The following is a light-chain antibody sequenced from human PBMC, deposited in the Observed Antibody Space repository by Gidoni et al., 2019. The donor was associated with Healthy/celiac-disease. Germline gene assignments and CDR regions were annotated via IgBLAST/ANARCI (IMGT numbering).Light chain of an antibody. CDR2: AAS. CDR1: QSISSY. V-gene: IGKV1-39*01. CDR3: QQSYSTPET. Sequence: DIKMTQSPSSLSASVGDRVTIPCRASQSISSYLNWSQQKPGKAPKLLLYAASSLQSGVPSRFSGSGSGTDFTLTISSLQPEDFATYYCQQSYSTPETFGQXTKLEIK. J-gene: IGKJ2*01.